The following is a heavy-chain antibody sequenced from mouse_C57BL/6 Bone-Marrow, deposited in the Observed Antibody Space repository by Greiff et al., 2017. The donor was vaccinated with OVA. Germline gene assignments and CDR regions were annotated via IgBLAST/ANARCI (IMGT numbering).Heavy chain of an antibody. D-gene: IGHD2-1*01. CDR2: ISDGGSYT. J-gene: IGHJ3*01. CDR1: GFTFSSYA. V-gene: IGHV5-4*01. Sequence: EVQLVESGGGLVKPGGSLKLSCAASGFTFSSYAMSWVRQTPEKRLEWVATISDGGSYTYYPDNVKGRFTISRDNAKTNLYLQMSHLKSEDTAIDYCAREINDGNNQPEFAYWGQGTLVTVSA. CDR3: AREINDGNNQPEFAY.